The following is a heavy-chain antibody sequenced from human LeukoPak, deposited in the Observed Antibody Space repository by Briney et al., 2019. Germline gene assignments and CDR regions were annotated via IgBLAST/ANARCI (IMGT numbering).Heavy chain of an antibody. D-gene: IGHD5-18*01. V-gene: IGHV3-48*04. CDR3: ARWLSDKIDSNGYLDY. CDR1: RFTFSSYS. Sequence: GGSLRLSCAASRFTFSSYSMNWVRQAPGKGLEWVSYNSSSSSTIYYADSVKGRFTISRDNAKNSPYLQMKSLRAADTAVYYCARWLSDKIDSNGYLDYWGQGTLVAVSS. J-gene: IGHJ4*02. CDR2: NSSSSSTI.